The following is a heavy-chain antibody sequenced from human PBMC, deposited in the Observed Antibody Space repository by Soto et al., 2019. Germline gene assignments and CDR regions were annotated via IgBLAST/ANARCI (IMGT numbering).Heavy chain of an antibody. Sequence: ATLPLTCTVSGGSTSSNLYQWVWIRQPPGKGLEWIGNVYYNGNTYYNPSLKSRLTISVDTSNNQFSLKVRSVTAADTAVYYCARLSGSYNDRYFDSWGQGTLVTVSS. J-gene: IGHJ4*02. D-gene: IGHD1-26*01. CDR3: ARLSGSYNDRYFDS. CDR1: GGSTSSNLYQ. V-gene: IGHV4-39*01. CDR2: VYYNGNT.